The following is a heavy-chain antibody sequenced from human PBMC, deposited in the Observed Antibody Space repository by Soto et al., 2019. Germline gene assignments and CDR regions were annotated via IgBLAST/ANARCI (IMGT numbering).Heavy chain of an antibody. CDR2: ISSSSSFI. Sequence: DVQLLESGGGLVKPGGSLRLSCETSGFNFSDYSMNWVRQAPGEGLEWVAFISSSSSFIYYADSVQGRFSVSRDNARNLMYLEMTSLRVEDTATYYCAKDCGSGDGCDYWGQGILLAVTS. V-gene: IGHV3-21*01. CDR1: GFNFSDYS. D-gene: IGHD3-10*01. CDR3: AKDCGSGDGCDY. J-gene: IGHJ4*02.